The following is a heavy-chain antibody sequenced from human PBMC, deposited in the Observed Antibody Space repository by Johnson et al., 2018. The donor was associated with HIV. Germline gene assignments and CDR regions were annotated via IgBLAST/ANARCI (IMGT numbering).Heavy chain of an antibody. CDR3: AKPLEMATISDAFDI. J-gene: IGHJ3*02. V-gene: IGHV3-23*04. Sequence: MQLVESGGGVERPGGSLRLSCAASGFTFDDYAMSWVRQAPGKGLEWVSAISGSGGSTYYADSVKGRFTISRDNSKNTVSLQMNSLRVEDTALYYCAKPLEMATISDAFDIWGQGTMVTVSS. CDR1: GFTFDDYA. D-gene: IGHD5-24*01. CDR2: ISGSGGST.